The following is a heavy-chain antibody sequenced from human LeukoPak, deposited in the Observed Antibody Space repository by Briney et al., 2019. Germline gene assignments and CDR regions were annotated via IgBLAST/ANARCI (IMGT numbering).Heavy chain of an antibody. CDR1: GLTFSSYS. J-gene: IGHJ6*03. CDR2: ISSSSSYI. V-gene: IGHV3-21*04. CDR3: AKNRGHCVDGVCHNYYYMDV. Sequence: GGSLRLSCAASGLTFSSYSMNWVRQAPGKGLEWVSSISSSSSYIYYADSVKGRFTISRDNAKNSLYLQMNGLRAEDTAVYYCAKNRGHCVDGVCHNYYYMDVWGKGTTVTVSS. D-gene: IGHD2-8*02.